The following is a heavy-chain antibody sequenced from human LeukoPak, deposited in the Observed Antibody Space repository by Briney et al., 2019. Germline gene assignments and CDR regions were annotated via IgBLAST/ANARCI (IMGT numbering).Heavy chain of an antibody. CDR3: ARSAYSSGWYGGVNWFDP. CDR2: IYYSGST. CDR1: GGSISNYY. V-gene: IGHV4-59*01. Sequence: PSETLSLTCTVSGGSISNYYWSWIRQPPGKGLEWIGYIYYSGSTNYNPSLKSRVTISVDTSKNRFSLKLSSVTAADTAVYYCARSAYSSGWYGGVNWFDPWGQGTLVTVSS. J-gene: IGHJ5*02. D-gene: IGHD6-19*01.